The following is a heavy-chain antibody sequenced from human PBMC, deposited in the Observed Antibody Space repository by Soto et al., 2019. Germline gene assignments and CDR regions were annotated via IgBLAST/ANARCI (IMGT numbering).Heavy chain of an antibody. D-gene: IGHD4-17*01. CDR3: AREIPTVLFDL. V-gene: IGHV4-34*01. CDR2: INYNGST. CDR1: GGSFSGHY. J-gene: IGHJ4*02. Sequence: QVRLQQWGPRLLKPSETLTLTCAVSGGSFSGHYWSWIRQPQGKGLEWIGEINYNGSTNYNPSLKSRITISVDSSKKYFSLHLTSVTAADTAVYYCAREIPTVLFDLWGQGTLVTVPS.